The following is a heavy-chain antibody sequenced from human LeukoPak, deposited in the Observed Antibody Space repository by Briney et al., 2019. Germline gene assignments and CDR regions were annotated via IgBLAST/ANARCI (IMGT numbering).Heavy chain of an antibody. CDR1: GGTFSSYV. CDR3: AIMPLSFGSGTYYYYFDY. J-gene: IGHJ4*02. V-gene: IGHV1-69*06. Sequence: ASVKVSCKASGGTFSSYVISWVRQAPGQGLEWMGGIIPIFGTANYAQKFQGRVTITADKSTNTAYMELSSLRSEDTAVYYCAIMPLSFGSGTYYYYFDYWGQGTLVTVSS. D-gene: IGHD3-10*01. CDR2: IIPIFGTA.